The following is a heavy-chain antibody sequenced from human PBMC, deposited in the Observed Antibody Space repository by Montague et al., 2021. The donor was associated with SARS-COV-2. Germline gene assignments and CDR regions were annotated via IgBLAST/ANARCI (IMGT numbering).Heavy chain of an antibody. J-gene: IGHJ6*02. D-gene: IGHD3-10*01. CDR1: GGSFSGYY. V-gene: IGHV4-34*01. CDR2: INHSGRT. CDR3: ARFYHVGMVRGVRRTYYYGMDV. Sequence: SETLSLTCAVYGGSFSGYYWSWIRQPPGKGLEWIGEINHSGRTNYNPSLKSRVTISGDTSKNQFSLKLSSVTAADTAVYYCARFYHVGMVRGVRRTYYYGMDVWGQGTTVTVSS.